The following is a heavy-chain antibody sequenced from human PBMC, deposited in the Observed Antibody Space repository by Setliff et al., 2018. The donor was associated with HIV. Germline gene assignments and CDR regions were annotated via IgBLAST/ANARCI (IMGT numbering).Heavy chain of an antibody. J-gene: IGHJ4*02. V-gene: IGHV3-21*01. CDR3: VKWNYPNS. CDR2: ISRDDRYI. D-gene: IGHD1-7*01. Sequence: RLSCAGSGFNFNNYNMNWVRQAPGKGLEWVSSISRDDRYIYYADTVKGRFTISRDNAKKTLDLQLNSLRVEDTAVYYCVKWNYPNSWGQGTLVTVSS. CDR1: GFNFNNYN.